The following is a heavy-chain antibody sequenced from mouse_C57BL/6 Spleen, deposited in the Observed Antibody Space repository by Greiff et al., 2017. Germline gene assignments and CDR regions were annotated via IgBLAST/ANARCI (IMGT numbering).Heavy chain of an antibody. Sequence: QVQLQQPGAELVKPGASVKLSCKASGYTFTSYWMQWVKQRPGQGLEWIGEIDPSDSYTNYNQKFKGKATLTVDTSSSTAYMQLSSLTSEDSAVYYCARGRRGGGFDYWGQGTTLTVSS. CDR1: GYTFTSYW. CDR3: ARGRRGGGFDY. D-gene: IGHD2-12*01. V-gene: IGHV1-50*01. CDR2: IDPSDSYT. J-gene: IGHJ2*01.